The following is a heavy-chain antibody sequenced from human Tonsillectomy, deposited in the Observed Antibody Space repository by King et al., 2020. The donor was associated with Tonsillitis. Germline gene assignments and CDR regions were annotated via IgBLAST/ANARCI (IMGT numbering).Heavy chain of an antibody. CDR3: ARAGAYPQFDY. D-gene: IGHD4/OR15-4a*01. CDR2: IYSGGNT. CDR1: GFTVSSNY. V-gene: IGHV3-66*01. J-gene: IGHJ4*02. Sequence: QLVQSGGGLVQPGGSLRLSCAASGFTVSSNYMSWVRQAPGKGLEWVSVIYSGGNTYYADSVKGRFTISRDNSKNTLYLQMNNLRAEDTAVYYCARAGAYPQFDYWGQGTLVTVSS.